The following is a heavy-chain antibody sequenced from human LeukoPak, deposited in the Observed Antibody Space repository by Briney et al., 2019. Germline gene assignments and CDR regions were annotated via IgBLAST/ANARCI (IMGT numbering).Heavy chain of an antibody. CDR1: GGSISSSSHY. CDR2: IYYSGST. J-gene: IGHJ1*01. Sequence: SETLSLTCTVSGGSISSSSHYWGWNRQPPGKGLEWIGSIYYSGSTYYNPSLKSRVTISVDTSKNQFSLKLSSVTAADTAVCYCARGSSSSGPYEYFQHWGQGTLVTVSS. CDR3: ARGSSSSGPYEYFQH. D-gene: IGHD6-13*01. V-gene: IGHV4-39*07.